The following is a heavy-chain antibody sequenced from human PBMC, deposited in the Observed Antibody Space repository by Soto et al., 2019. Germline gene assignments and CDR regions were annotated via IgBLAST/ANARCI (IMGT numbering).Heavy chain of an antibody. CDR3: ARGPSGDKIDY. Sequence: SETLCLTCTVSGGSMISYYWSWIRQPPGRGLEWIGFIYDGGTTYSSPSLKGRVTISADTSETQFSLKLSSVSAADTAVYYCARGPSGDKIDYWGQGIQVTVSS. J-gene: IGHJ4*02. D-gene: IGHD7-27*01. CDR2: IYDGGTT. V-gene: IGHV4-59*08. CDR1: GGSMISYY.